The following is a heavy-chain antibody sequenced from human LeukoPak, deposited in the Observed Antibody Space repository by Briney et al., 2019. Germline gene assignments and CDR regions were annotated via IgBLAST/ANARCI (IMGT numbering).Heavy chain of an antibody. Sequence: GGSLRLSCAASGFTFSSYGIHWVSQAPGKGLEWVAVISNDGSNKYYADSVKGRFTISRDNSKNTLYLQMSSLRAEDTAVYYCAKETGRWELEWGQGTLVTVSS. CDR1: GFTFSSYG. CDR3: AKETGRWELE. J-gene: IGHJ4*02. D-gene: IGHD1-26*01. CDR2: ISNDGSNK. V-gene: IGHV3-30*18.